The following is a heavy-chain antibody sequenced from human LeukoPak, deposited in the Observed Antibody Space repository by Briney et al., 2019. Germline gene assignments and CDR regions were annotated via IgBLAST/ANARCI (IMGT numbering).Heavy chain of an antibody. CDR1: GFNFRDHW. CDR3: AKGGYDILTGYYPPREVDY. D-gene: IGHD3-9*01. J-gene: IGHJ4*02. V-gene: IGHV3-7*03. Sequence: PGGSLRLSCAVSGFNFRDHWMDWVRQAPGKGLEWVGHIKNDGSETYYLDSLKGRFSISRDNTNNALYLQMNSLRAEDTAVYYCAKGGYDILTGYYPPREVDYWGQGTLVTVSS. CDR2: IKNDGSET.